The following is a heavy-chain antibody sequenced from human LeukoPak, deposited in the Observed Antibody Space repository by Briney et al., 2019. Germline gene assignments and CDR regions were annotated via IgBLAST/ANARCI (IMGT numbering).Heavy chain of an antibody. CDR3: VRDTYYYDSSGDY. V-gene: IGHV4-39*07. D-gene: IGHD3-22*01. Sequence: SETLSLTCTVSGGSISSSSYYWGWIRQPPGKGLEWIGSIYYSGSTYYNPSLKSRVTISVDTSKNQFSLKLSSVTAADTAVYYCVRDTYYYDSSGDYWGQGILVTVSS. J-gene: IGHJ4*02. CDR1: GGSISSSSYY. CDR2: IYYSGST.